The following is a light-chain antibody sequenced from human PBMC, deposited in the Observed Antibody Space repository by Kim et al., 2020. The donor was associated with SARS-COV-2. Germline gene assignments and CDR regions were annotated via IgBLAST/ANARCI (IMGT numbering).Light chain of an antibody. CDR1: NLGEKF. CDR3: QAWDSSVV. Sequence: SYELTQPPSVSVSPGQAASISCSGNNLGEKFVSWYQQKPCQSPELVIYQDKKRPSGIPERFSGSTSGNTATLTISGTQAVDEGDYYCQAWDSSVVFGGGT. CDR2: QDK. J-gene: IGLJ2*01. V-gene: IGLV3-1*01.